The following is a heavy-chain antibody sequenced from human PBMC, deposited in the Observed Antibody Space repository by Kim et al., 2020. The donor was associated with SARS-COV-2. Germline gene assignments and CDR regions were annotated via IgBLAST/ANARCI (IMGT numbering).Heavy chain of an antibody. J-gene: IGHJ2*01. D-gene: IGHD6-6*01. CDR3: ARPPSARHWYFDL. Sequence: YNPARTTRGTLSVDTAKNQCALKLSSVTAADTAVYYCARPPSARHWYFDLWGRGTLVTVSS. V-gene: IGHV4-61*07.